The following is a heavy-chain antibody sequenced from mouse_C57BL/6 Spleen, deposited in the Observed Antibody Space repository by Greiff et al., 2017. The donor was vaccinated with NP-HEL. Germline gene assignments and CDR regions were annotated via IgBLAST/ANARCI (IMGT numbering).Heavy chain of an antibody. CDR3: ASSEDYGSIYGSMDY. J-gene: IGHJ4*01. D-gene: IGHD1-1*01. V-gene: IGHV1-72*01. Sequence: QVQLQQPGAELVKPGASVKLSCKASGYTFTRYWMHWVKPRPGRGLERIGRIDPNSGGPKYNEKFKSKATLTVDKPSITAYMQLSSLTSEYSAVDYCASSEDYGSIYGSMDYWGQGTSVTVSS. CDR2: IDPNSGGP. CDR1: GYTFTRYW.